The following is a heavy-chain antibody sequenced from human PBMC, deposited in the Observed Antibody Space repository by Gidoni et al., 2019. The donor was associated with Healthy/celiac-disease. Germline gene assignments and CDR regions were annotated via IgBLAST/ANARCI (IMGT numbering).Heavy chain of an antibody. CDR3: ARDTPYSSGWYSGGMDV. V-gene: IGHV3-7*01. CDR2: ITQDGSEK. J-gene: IGHJ6*02. CDR1: GFTFSSYW. Sequence: EVQLVESGGGLVQPGGALRLSCAASGFTFSSYWMSWVRQAPGKGLEWVANITQDGSEKYYVDSVKGRFTISRDNAKNSLYLQMNSLRAEDTAVYYCARDTPYSSGWYSGGMDVWGQGTTVTVSS. D-gene: IGHD6-19*01.